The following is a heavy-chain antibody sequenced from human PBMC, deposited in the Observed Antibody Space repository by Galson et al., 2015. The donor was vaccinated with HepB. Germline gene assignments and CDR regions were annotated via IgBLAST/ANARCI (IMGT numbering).Heavy chain of an antibody. V-gene: IGHV5-51*03. CDR1: GYSFSTYW. CDR2: IYPGDSTT. D-gene: IGHD2-15*01. Sequence: QSGAEVKKPGESLKTSCKASGYSFSTYWIAWVRQMPGKGLEWMGIIYPGDSTTRYNPSFQGQVTISADKSINTAYLQWSSLKASDTAMFYCARRGESCSGGSCYTGIMGSYYYMDVWGKGTTVTVSS. CDR3: ARRGESCSGGSCYTGIMGSYYYMDV. J-gene: IGHJ6*03.